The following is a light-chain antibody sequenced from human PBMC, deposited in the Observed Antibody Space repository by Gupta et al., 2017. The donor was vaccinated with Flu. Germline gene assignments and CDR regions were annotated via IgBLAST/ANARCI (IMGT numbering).Light chain of an antibody. V-gene: IGKV3-11*01. Sequence: PGERATLSCRASQSVSSFLAWYQQKPGQAPRLLIYDASNRANGIPARFSGSGSGTEFTLTISSLEPEDFAVYYCQQRRSWPITFGQGTRVEIK. CDR1: QSVSSF. CDR3: QQRRSWPIT. J-gene: IGKJ5*01. CDR2: DAS.